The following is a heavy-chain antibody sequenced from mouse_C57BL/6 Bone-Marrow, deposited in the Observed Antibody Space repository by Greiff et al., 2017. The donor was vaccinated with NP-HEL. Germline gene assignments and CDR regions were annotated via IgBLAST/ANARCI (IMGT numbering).Heavy chain of an antibody. CDR1: GYTFTSYG. Sequence: QVQLKESGAELARPGASVKLSCKASGYTFTSYGISWVKQRTGQGLEWIGEIYPRSGNTYYNEKFKGKATLTADKSSSTAYMELRSLTSEDSAVEFCSRAGYYYDYDKAYWGQGTLVTVSA. D-gene: IGHD2-4*01. J-gene: IGHJ3*01. CDR3: SRAGYYYDYDKAY. V-gene: IGHV1-81*01. CDR2: IYPRSGNT.